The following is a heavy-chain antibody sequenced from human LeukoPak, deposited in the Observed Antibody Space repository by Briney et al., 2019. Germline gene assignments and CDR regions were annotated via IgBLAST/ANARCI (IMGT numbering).Heavy chain of an antibody. Sequence: GGSLRLSCAASGFTFSSYAMSWVRQAPGKGLEWGSAISGSGGSTYYADSVNGRFTISRDNSKNTLYLQLTSLRAEDTAVYYCAKDRETRYSSNLFDYWGQGTLVTVSS. D-gene: IGHD6-13*01. CDR3: AKDRETRYSSNLFDY. CDR2: ISGSGGST. J-gene: IGHJ4*02. V-gene: IGHV3-23*01. CDR1: GFTFSSYA.